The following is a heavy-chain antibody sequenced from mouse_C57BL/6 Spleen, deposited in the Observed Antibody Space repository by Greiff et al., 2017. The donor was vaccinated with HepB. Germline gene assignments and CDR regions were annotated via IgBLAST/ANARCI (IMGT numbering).Heavy chain of an antibody. CDR3: ARGTGTDAMDY. J-gene: IGHJ4*01. CDR1: GFTFSSYG. CDR2: ISSGGSYT. D-gene: IGHD4-1*01. Sequence: DVMLVESGGDLVKPGGSLKLSCAASGFTFSSYGMSWVRQTPDKRLEWVATISSGGSYTYYPDSVKGRFTISRDNAKNTRYLQMSSLTSEDTALYYCARGTGTDAMDYWGQGTSVTVSS. V-gene: IGHV5-6*02.